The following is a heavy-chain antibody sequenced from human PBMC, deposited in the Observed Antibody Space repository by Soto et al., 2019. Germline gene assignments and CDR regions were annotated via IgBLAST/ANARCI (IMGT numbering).Heavy chain of an antibody. CDR1: GYTFTSYG. J-gene: IGHJ1*01. D-gene: IGHD2-15*01. CDR2: ISAYNGNT. CDR3: ASGLGNVVVAATSPL. Sequence: ASVKVSCKASGYTFTSYGISWVRQAPGQGLEWMGWISAYNGNTNYAQKLQGRVTMTTDTSTSTAYMELRSLRSDDTAVYYCASGLGNVVVAATSPLWGQGTLVTVS. V-gene: IGHV1-18*01.